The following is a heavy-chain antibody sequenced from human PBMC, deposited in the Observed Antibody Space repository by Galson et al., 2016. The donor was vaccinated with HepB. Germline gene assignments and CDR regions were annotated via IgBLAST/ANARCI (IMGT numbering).Heavy chain of an antibody. CDR1: GFTFSRYV. J-gene: IGHJ4*02. D-gene: IGHD3-22*01. Sequence: SLRLSCAASGFTFSRYVMHWVRQAPGKGLEWVALIWFDGHATYYADSVKGRFTISRDNSKNTLYLQMNSLRPEDTAVYYCANGGYYNFDQWGQGTLVTVSS. V-gene: IGHV3-33*03. CDR2: IWFDGHAT. CDR3: ANGGYYNFDQ.